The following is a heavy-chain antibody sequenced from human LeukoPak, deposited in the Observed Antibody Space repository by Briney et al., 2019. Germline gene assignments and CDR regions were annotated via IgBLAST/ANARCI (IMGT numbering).Heavy chain of an antibody. D-gene: IGHD4-23*01. J-gene: IGHJ4*02. CDR3: ATSADSPGNS. CDR1: GFTFSTYW. CDR2: LKQDGSVK. V-gene: IGHV3-7*01. Sequence: AGGPLRLSCVASGFTFSTYWMSWVRQAPGKGLEWVANLKQDGSVKHYVDPVKGRFTISRDNAKNSLYLQMTNLRAEDTAVYYCATSADSPGNSWGQGTLITVSS.